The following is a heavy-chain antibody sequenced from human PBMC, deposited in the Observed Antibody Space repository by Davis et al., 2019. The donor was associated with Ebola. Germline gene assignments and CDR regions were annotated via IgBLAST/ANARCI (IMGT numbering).Heavy chain of an antibody. V-gene: IGHV4-59*08. D-gene: IGHD3-22*01. J-gene: IGHJ5*02. CDR2: IYYSGST. CDR1: GGSISSYY. CDR3: ARKGVSYYYDSSGYYSRGSWFDP. Sequence: SETLSLTCTVSGGSISSYYWSWIRQPPGKGLEWIGYIYYSGSTNYNPSLKSRVTISVDTSKNQFSLKLSSVTAADTAVYYCARKGVSYYYDSSGYYSRGSWFDPWGQGTLVTVSS.